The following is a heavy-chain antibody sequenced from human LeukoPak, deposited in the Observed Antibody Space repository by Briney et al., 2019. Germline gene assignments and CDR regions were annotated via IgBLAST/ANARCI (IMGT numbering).Heavy chain of an antibody. D-gene: IGHD5-18*01. CDR2: ISYDGSNK. CDR3: ARGKGYSYGYDAFFDY. Sequence: GGSLRLSCAASGFTFSSYAMHWVRPAPGKGLEWVAVISYDGSNKYYADSVKGRFTISRDNSKNTLYLQMNSLRAEDTAVYYCARGKGYSYGYDAFFDYWGQGTLVTVSS. CDR1: GFTFSSYA. J-gene: IGHJ4*02. V-gene: IGHV3-30-3*01.